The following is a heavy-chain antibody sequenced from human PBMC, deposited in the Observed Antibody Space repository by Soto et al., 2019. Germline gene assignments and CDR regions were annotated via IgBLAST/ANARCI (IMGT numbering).Heavy chain of an antibody. V-gene: IGHV4-31*03. CDR2: IYYSGST. J-gene: IGHJ6*02. D-gene: IGHD4-4*01. Sequence: SETLSLTCTVSGGSISSGGYYWSWIRQHPGKGLEWIGYIYYSGSTYYNPSLKSRVTISVDTSKNQFSLKLSSVTAADTAVYYCATSYSNYVTYYYYYGMDVWGQGTTVTVSS. CDR3: ATSYSNYVTYYYYYGMDV. CDR1: GGSISSGGYY.